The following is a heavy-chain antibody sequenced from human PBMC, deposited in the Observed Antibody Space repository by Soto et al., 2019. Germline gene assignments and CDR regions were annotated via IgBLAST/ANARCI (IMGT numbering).Heavy chain of an antibody. CDR2: IYYSGST. CDR3: ARDHIVPAVTYGMDV. CDR1: GGSVSSGSYY. J-gene: IGHJ6*02. Sequence: QVQLQESGPGLVKPSETLSLTCTVSGGSVSSGSYYWSWIRQPPGKGLEWIGYIYYSGSTNYNPSLKSRVTISVDTSKNQFSLKLSSVTAADTAVYYCARDHIVPAVTYGMDVWGQGTTVTVSS. D-gene: IGHD2-2*01. V-gene: IGHV4-61*01.